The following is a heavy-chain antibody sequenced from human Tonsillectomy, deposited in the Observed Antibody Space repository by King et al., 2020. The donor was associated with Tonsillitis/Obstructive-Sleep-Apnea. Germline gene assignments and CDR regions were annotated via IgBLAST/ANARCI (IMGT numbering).Heavy chain of an antibody. Sequence: VQLRQWGAGLLKPSETLSLTCAVYGGSFSGYYWTWIRQPPGKGLEWIGEIKHSGSTNYNPSLKSRVTISVDTSKKQFSLKLSSLTAADTAVYYCARGPYSDFWCGYITSDPMDAWGKGTSVPVSS. D-gene: IGHD3-3*01. J-gene: IGHJ6*03. CDR2: IKHSGST. V-gene: IGHV4-34*01. CDR3: ARGPYSDFWCGYITSDPMDA. CDR1: GGSFSGYY.